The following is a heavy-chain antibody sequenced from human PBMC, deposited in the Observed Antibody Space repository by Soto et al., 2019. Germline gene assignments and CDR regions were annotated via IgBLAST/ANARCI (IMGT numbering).Heavy chain of an antibody. Sequence: QVQLQQWGAGLLKPSETLSLTCAVYGGSFSGYYWSWIRQPPGKGLEWIGEINHSGSTNYNPSLKSRVTISVDTSKNQFSLKLSSVTAADTAVYYCARDSMVRGVIIFYDAFDIWGQGTMVTVSS. J-gene: IGHJ3*02. CDR2: INHSGST. CDR3: ARDSMVRGVIIFYDAFDI. V-gene: IGHV4-34*01. D-gene: IGHD3-10*01. CDR1: GGSFSGYY.